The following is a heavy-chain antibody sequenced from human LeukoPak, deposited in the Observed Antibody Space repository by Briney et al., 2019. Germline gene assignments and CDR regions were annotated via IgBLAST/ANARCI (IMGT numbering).Heavy chain of an antibody. CDR1: GSPFSTYA. CDR3: VRSLDY. Sequence: GGSLRLSWAAAGSPFSTYAMNWVSQAPGKVLEWVSVITGSGGFTQYADSVKGRFTISRDNSKNTVYLQMNSLRVEDTALYYCVRSLDYWGQGTLVTVSS. CDR2: ITGSGGFT. J-gene: IGHJ4*02. V-gene: IGHV3-23*01.